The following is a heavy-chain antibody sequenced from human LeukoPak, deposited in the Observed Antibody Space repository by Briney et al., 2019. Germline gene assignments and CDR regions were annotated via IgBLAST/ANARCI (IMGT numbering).Heavy chain of an antibody. V-gene: IGHV4-4*09. J-gene: IGHJ4*02. CDR3: ARAYSRSYSHFDD. CDR2: IYTSGST. CDR1: GGSISGYY. D-gene: IGHD1-26*01. Sequence: SETLSLTCAVSGGSISGYYWSWIRQPPGKGLEWIGYIYTSGSTNYNPSLKSRVTISVDTSKNQFSLRLSSVTAADTAMYFCARAYSRSYSHFDDWGQGTLVTVSS.